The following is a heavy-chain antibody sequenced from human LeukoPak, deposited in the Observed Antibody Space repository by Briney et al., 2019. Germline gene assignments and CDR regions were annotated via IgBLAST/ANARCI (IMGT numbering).Heavy chain of an antibody. V-gene: IGHV1-2*02. CDR3: ARGYQLLFYDGFDP. J-gene: IGHJ5*02. CDR2: INPDSGGT. CDR1: GYTFTGYY. Sequence: GASVKVSCKASGYTFTGYYMHWVRQAPGHGLEWMGWINPDSGGTNYAQKFQGRVTMTRDTSINTAYMELSRLRSDDTAVYYCARGYQLLFYDGFDPWGQGTLVTVSS. D-gene: IGHD2-2*01.